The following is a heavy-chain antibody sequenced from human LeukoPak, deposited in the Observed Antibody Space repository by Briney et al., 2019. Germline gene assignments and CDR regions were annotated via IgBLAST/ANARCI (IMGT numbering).Heavy chain of an antibody. J-gene: IGHJ4*02. CDR2: ISSSSSYI. V-gene: IGHV3-21*01. CDR1: GFTFSSSA. D-gene: IGHD3-3*01. CDR3: ARDAHYDFWSGYYSTWPLGY. Sequence: GGSLRLSCAASGFTFSSSAMSWVRQAPGKGLEWVSSISSSSSYIYYADSVKGRFTISRDNAKNSLYLQMNSLRAEDTAVYYCARDAHYDFWSGYYSTWPLGYWGQGTLVTVSS.